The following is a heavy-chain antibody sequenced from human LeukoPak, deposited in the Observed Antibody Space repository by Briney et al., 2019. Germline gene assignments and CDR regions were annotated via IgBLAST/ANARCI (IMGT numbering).Heavy chain of an antibody. Sequence: PGGSLRLSCAASGFTFSNAWMTWVHQAPGKGLEWVGRIKSKTAGGTIDYAAPVKGRFTISRDDSKNTLYLQMNSLKTEDTAVYYCTTGESMVGSTIHIRWADWGQGTLVTVSS. CDR2: IKSKTAGGTI. D-gene: IGHD1-26*01. J-gene: IGHJ4*02. CDR3: TTGESMVGSTIHIRWAD. CDR1: GFTFSNAW. V-gene: IGHV3-15*01.